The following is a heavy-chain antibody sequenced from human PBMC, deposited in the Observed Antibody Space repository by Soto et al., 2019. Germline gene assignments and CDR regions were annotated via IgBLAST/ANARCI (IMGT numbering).Heavy chain of an antibody. CDR2: ISYDGSNK. D-gene: IGHD1-26*01. V-gene: IGHV3-30*18. CDR3: AKAWGATRDLIDY. Sequence: TGGSLRLSCAASGFTFSSYGMHWVRQAPGKGLEWVAVISYDGSNKYYADSVKGRFTISRDNSKNTLYLQMNSLRAEDTAVYYCAKAWGATRDLIDYWGQGTLVTVSS. CDR1: GFTFSSYG. J-gene: IGHJ4*02.